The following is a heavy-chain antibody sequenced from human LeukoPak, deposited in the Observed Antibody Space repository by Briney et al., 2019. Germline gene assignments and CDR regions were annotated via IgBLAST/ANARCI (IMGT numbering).Heavy chain of an antibody. Sequence: SETLSLTCTVSGYSISSGYYWGWIRQPPGKGLEWIGSIYHSGSTYYNPSLKSRVTISVDTSKNQFSLKLFSVTTADTAVYYCAGSGYDSHFVYWGQGTLVTVSS. V-gene: IGHV4-38-2*02. J-gene: IGHJ4*02. CDR1: GYSISSGYY. D-gene: IGHD5-12*01. CDR3: AGSGYDSHFVY. CDR2: IYHSGST.